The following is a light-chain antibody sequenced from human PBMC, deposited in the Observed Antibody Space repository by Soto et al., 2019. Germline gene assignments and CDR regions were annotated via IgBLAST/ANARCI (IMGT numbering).Light chain of an antibody. J-gene: IGKJ1*01. V-gene: IGKV3-15*01. CDR3: QQYNNWPPT. Sequence: EIVMPQSPAPLSVSPGERATLSCRASQSVSSNLAWYQQKPGQAPRLLIYGASTRATGIPARFSGSGSGTEFTLTISSLQSEDFAVYYCQQYNNWPPTFGQGTKVEIK. CDR2: GAS. CDR1: QSVSSN.